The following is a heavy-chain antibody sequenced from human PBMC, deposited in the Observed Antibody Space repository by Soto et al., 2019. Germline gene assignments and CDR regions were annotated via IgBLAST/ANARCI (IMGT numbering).Heavy chain of an antibody. V-gene: IGHV1-2*04. J-gene: IGHJ6*02. Sequence: ASVKVSCKASGYTFTGYYMHWVRQAPGQGLEWMGWINPNSGGTNYARKFQGWVTMTRDTSISTAYMELSRLRSDDTAVYYCARAGRITIFGVVPAATRYGMDVWGQGTTVTVSS. CDR2: INPNSGGT. D-gene: IGHD3-3*01. CDR1: GYTFTGYY. CDR3: ARAGRITIFGVVPAATRYGMDV.